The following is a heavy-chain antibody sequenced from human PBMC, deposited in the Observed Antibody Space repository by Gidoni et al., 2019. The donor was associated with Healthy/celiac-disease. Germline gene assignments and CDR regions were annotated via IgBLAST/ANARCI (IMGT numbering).Heavy chain of an antibody. CDR3: ARRAGRGPYYFDY. V-gene: IGHV5-51*01. CDR2: IYPGDSDT. Sequence: EVQLVQSGAEVKKPGESLKISCKGSGYSFTSYWTAWVRQMPGKGLAWMGIIYPGDSDTRYSPSFQGQVTISADKCITTAYLQWSSLKASDTAMYYCARRAGRGPYYFDYWGQGTLVTVSS. D-gene: IGHD6-19*01. J-gene: IGHJ4*02. CDR1: GYSFTSYW.